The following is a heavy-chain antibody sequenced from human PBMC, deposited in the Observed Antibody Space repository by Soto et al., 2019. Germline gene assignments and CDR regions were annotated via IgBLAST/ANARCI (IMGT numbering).Heavy chain of an antibody. D-gene: IGHD5-18*01. CDR1: GGSISSSSYY. Sequence: QLQLQESGPGLVKPSETLSLTCTVSGGSISSSSYYWGWNRQPPGKGLEGTGSIYYSGSTYYTPSPKRRVTISVYTSNNHFSLKLSSVSAAYTAVYYCARLRLLQLWFEDYFDYWGHGTMVNVFS. CDR2: IYYSGST. J-gene: IGHJ4*01. V-gene: IGHV4-39*02. CDR3: ARLRLLQLWFEDYFDY.